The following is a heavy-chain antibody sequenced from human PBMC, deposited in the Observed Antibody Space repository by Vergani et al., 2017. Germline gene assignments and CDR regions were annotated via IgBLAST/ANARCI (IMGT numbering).Heavy chain of an antibody. Sequence: EVQLVESGGGLVKPGGSLRLSCAASGFTFSSYSMNWVRQAPGKGLEWVSSISSSSSYIYYADSVKGRFTISRDNAKNSLYLQMNSLRAEDTAVYYCARDKVGATPTAXLGYWGQGTLVTVSS. CDR3: ARDKVGATPTAXLGY. V-gene: IGHV3-21*01. D-gene: IGHD1-26*01. CDR2: ISSSSSYI. CDR1: GFTFSSYS. J-gene: IGHJ4*02.